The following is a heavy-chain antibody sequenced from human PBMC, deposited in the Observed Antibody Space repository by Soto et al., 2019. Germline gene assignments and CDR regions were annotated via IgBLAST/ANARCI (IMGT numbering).Heavy chain of an antibody. D-gene: IGHD3-10*02. J-gene: IGHJ6*02. V-gene: IGHV1-2*02. CDR1: GYTFTAYY. CDR3: ARNMDYYYGRGSGNGHGV. Sequence: QVQLVQSGAEVKEPGDSVRVSCEASGYTFTAYYIHWVRRAPGQGLEWMGWINPKFGDTTYAQDFQGRVSMTRDMSISTVYMELRRLTPDDTAIYYCARNMDYYYGRGSGNGHGVWGQGTTVTVFS. CDR2: INPKFGDT.